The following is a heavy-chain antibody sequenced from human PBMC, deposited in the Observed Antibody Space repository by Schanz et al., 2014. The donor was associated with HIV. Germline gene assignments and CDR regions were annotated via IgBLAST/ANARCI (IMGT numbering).Heavy chain of an antibody. J-gene: IGHJ4*02. Sequence: QVQLVESGGGVVQPGRSLRLSCAASGFTFSSYGMHWVRQAPGKGLEWVAVIWYDGSNKYYADSVKGRFTTSRDNSKNTLYLQMNSLRAEDTAMYYCARDVGAGANDYWGQGTLVTVSS. D-gene: IGHD1-26*01. CDR2: IWYDGSNK. CDR1: GFTFSSYG. CDR3: ARDVGAGANDY. V-gene: IGHV3-33*01.